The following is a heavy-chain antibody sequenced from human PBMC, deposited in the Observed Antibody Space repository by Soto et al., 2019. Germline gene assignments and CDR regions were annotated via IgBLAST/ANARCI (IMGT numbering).Heavy chain of an antibody. CDR1: GGSFSGYY. Sequence: QVQLQQWGAGLLKPSETLSLTCAVYGGSFSGYYWSWIRQPPGKGLEWIGEINHSGSTNYNPSLKSRVTIPVDTSKNQFSLKLSSVTAAHTAVYYCARGWGALFDYWGQGALVTVSS. J-gene: IGHJ4*02. V-gene: IGHV4-34*01. D-gene: IGHD7-27*01. CDR3: ARGWGALFDY. CDR2: INHSGST.